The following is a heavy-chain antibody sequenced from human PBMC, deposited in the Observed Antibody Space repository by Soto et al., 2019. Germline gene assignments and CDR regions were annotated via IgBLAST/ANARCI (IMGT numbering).Heavy chain of an antibody. V-gene: IGHV1-69*01. CDR3: ARGAGATPYYYFGLDV. CDR2: IIPRFGAA. CDR1: GGTSRNYA. Sequence: QVQLVQSGAEVKKPGSSVKVSCKASGGTSRNYAISWVRQAPGQGLEWMGGIIPRFGAANYGEKFQGRVTISADESTNTTYMELSSLRSEDSAVYYCARGAGATPYYYFGLDVWGQGTTVTVS. D-gene: IGHD1-26*01. J-gene: IGHJ6*02.